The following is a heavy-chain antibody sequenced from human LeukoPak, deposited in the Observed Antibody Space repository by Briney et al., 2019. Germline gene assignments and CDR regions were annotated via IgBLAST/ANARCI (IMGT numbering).Heavy chain of an antibody. CDR2: MYSGDDT. D-gene: IGHD6-13*01. J-gene: IGHJ5*02. V-gene: IGHV3-53*01. CDR3: ARDAPQVPAAGVLAS. Sequence: GGSLRLSCAASGFTVSDNYMSWVRQAPGKGLEWVSAMYSGDDTYYADSVKGRFTFSRDISKNTLYLQMNGLRTEDTAMYYCARDAPQVPAAGVLASWGQGTLVTVSS. CDR1: GFTVSDNY.